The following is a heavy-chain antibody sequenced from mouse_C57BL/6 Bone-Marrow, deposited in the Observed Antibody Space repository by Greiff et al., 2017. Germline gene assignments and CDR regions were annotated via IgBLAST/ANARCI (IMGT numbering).Heavy chain of an antibody. J-gene: IGHJ2*01. Sequence: VQLQQSGAELVRPGASVKLSCTASGFNIKDDYMHWVKQRPEQGLEWIGWIDPENGDTEYASKFQGKATITADTSSNTAYLQLSSLTSDDTAVYYCTTGLARDFDYWGQGTTVTVSA. CDR1: GFNIKDDY. V-gene: IGHV14-4*01. D-gene: IGHD3-3*01. CDR3: TTGLARDFDY. CDR2: IDPENGDT.